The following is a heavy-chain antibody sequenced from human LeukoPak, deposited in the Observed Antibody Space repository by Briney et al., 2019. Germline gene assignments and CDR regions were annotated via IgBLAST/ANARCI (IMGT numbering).Heavy chain of an antibody. J-gene: IGHJ4*02. CDR1: GGSISSSSYY. V-gene: IGHV4-39*01. Sequence: SETLSLTCTVSGGSISSSSYYWGWIRQPPGKGLERIGSIYYSGSTYYNPSLKSRVTISVDTSKNQFSLKLSSVTAADTAVYYCASLPKSGQRYYFDYWGQGTLVTVSS. CDR2: IYYSGST. D-gene: IGHD2-15*01. CDR3: ASLPKSGQRYYFDY.